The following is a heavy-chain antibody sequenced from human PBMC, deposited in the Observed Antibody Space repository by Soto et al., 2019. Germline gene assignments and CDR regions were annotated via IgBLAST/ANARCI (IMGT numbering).Heavy chain of an antibody. Sequence: QVQLRQSGPGLVKPSGTLSLTCFVSGTSISSTYWWTWVRQSPGKGLEWIGEIHHTGGTNYNPALMTRLTRSVXTXNXXFSLRLTSVTAADSAIYYCATLPPRVVVVLAEFPSWGQGSLVTVSS. CDR3: ATLPPRVVVVLAEFPS. D-gene: IGHD2-21*01. CDR1: GTSISSTYW. J-gene: IGHJ5*02. CDR2: IHHTGGT. V-gene: IGHV4-4*02.